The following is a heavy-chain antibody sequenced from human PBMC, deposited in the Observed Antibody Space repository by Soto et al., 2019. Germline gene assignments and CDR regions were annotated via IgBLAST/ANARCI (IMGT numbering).Heavy chain of an antibody. V-gene: IGHV1-2*04. CDR1: GYTFTGYY. CDR3: ARASYGDYGGYYYYGMDV. J-gene: IGHJ6*02. D-gene: IGHD4-17*01. Sequence: ASVKVSCKASGYTFTGYYMHWVRQAPGQGLEWMGWINPNSGGTNYAQKFQGWVTMTRDTSISTAYMELSRLRSDDTAVYSCARASYGDYGGYYYYGMDVWGQVTTVTVSS. CDR2: INPNSGGT.